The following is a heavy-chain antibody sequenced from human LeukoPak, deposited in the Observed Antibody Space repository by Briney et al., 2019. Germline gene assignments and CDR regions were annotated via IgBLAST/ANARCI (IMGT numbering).Heavy chain of an antibody. CDR3: ARWGCSGGSCPDLDWFDP. J-gene: IGHJ5*02. CDR1: GGSISSYY. V-gene: IGHV4-4*07. Sequence: PSETLSLTCTVSGGSISSYYWSWIRQPAGKGLEWIGRIYTSGSTNYNPSLKSRVTMSVDTSKNQFSLKLSSVPAADTAVYYCARWGCSGGSCPDLDWFDPWGQGTLVTVSS. D-gene: IGHD2-15*01. CDR2: IYTSGST.